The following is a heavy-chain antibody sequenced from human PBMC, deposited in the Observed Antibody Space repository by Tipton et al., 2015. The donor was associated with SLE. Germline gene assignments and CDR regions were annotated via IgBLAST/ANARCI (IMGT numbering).Heavy chain of an antibody. D-gene: IGHD1-26*01. CDR1: GVSISSGSYY. CDR3: ARGPQRVGRFQS. V-gene: IGHV4-61*09. J-gene: IGHJ4*02. Sequence: TLSLTCSVSGVSISSGSYYWSWIRQPAGKGLEWIGHIYTSGSTDYTASLKSRVTISVDTSKNQFSLKVRSVTATDTAVYYCARGPQRVGRFQSWGQGTLVTVSS. CDR2: IYTSGST.